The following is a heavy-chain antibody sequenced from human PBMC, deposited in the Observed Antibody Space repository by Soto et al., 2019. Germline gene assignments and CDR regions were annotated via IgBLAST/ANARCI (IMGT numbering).Heavy chain of an antibody. Sequence: PSETLSLTCAVYGGSFIGYYWSWIRQPPGKGLEWIGEINHSGSTNYNPSLKSRVTISVDTSKNQFSLRAEDTAVYYCARNLGYYDTQDAFDIWGQGTMVTVSS. V-gene: IGHV4-34*01. CDR1: GGSFIGYY. CDR2: INHSGST. J-gene: IGHJ3*02. D-gene: IGHD3-22*01. CDR3: ARNLGYYDTQDAFDI.